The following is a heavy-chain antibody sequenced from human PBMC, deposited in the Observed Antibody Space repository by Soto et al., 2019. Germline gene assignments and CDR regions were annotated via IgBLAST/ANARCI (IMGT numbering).Heavy chain of an antibody. CDR2: VSTNGGTS. V-gene: IGHV3-64D*06. CDR3: VKDRAPRDGYKTQPGS. J-gene: IGHJ5*02. CDR1: GFTFSIYA. Sequence: RGSLRLSCSASGFTFSIYAMHWVRQAPGKGLEYVSAVSTNGGTSYYADSVKGRFTISRDNSRNTLYLQMNSLRPEDTAVYYCVKDRAPRDGYKTQPGSWGLGTLVTV. D-gene: IGHD5-12*01.